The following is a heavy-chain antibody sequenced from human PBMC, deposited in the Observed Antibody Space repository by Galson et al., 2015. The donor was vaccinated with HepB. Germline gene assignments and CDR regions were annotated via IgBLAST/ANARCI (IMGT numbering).Heavy chain of an antibody. CDR3: ARDSPGYSYGYLDN. CDR2: VSSSGNYM. Sequence: LRLSCAASGFTFSSYAVNWVRQAPGKGLEWVSSVSSSGNYMYYADSVKGRFTISRDNARNSLYLQMNSLRVEDTAVYYCARDSPGYSYGYLDNWGQGTLVAVSS. J-gene: IGHJ4*02. D-gene: IGHD5-18*01. V-gene: IGHV3-21*01. CDR1: GFTFSSYA.